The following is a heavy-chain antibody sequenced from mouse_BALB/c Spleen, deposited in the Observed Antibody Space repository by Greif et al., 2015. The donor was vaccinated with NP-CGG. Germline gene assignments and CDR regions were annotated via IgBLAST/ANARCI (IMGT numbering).Heavy chain of an antibody. V-gene: IGHV1S81*02. Sequence: QVQLQQSGAELVKPGASVKLSCKASGYTFTSYYMYWVKQRPGQGLEWIGEINPSNGGTNFNEKFKSKATLTVDKSSSTAYMQLSSLTSEDSAVYYCTRSTTALYYYAMDYWGQGTSVTVSS. CDR3: TRSTTALYYYAMDY. CDR1: GYTFTSYY. CDR2: INPSNGGT. D-gene: IGHD1-2*01. J-gene: IGHJ4*01.